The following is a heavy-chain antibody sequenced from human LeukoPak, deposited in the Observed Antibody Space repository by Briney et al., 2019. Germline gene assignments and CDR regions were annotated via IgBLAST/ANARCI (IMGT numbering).Heavy chain of an antibody. J-gene: IGHJ5*02. V-gene: IGHV3-21*01. D-gene: IGHD6-6*01. CDR3: ARDRYSSSYRWFDP. Sequence: PGGSLRLSCAASGFTFSSYSMNWVRQAPGKGLEWVSSISSSSSYIYYADSVKGRFTISRGNAKNSLYLQMNSLRAEDTAVYYCARDRYSSSYRWFDPWGQGTLVTVSS. CDR1: GFTFSSYS. CDR2: ISSSSSYI.